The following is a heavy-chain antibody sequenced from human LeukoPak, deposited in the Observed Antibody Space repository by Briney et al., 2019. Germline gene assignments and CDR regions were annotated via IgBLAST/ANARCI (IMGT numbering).Heavy chain of an antibody. V-gene: IGHV4-59*08. CDR2: IYYSGST. CDR1: GGSISSYY. Sequence: KPSETLSLTCTVSGGSISSYYWSWIRQPPGKGLEWIGYIYYSGSTNYNPSLKSRVTISVDTSKNQFSLKLSSVIAADTAVYYCARRVVVAPYYFDYWGQGTLVTVSS. D-gene: IGHD2-15*01. J-gene: IGHJ4*02. CDR3: ARRVVVAPYYFDY.